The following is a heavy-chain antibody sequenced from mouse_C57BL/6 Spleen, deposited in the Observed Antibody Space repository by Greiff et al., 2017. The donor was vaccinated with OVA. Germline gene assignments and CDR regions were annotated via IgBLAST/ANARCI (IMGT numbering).Heavy chain of an antibody. CDR1: GYTFTSYW. CDR2: IDPSDSYT. V-gene: IGHV1-50*01. Sequence: VQLQQPGAELVKPGASVKLSCKASGYTFTSYWMQWVKQRPGQGLEWIGEIDPSDSYTNYNQKFKGKATLTVDTSSSTAYMQLSSLTSEDSAVYYCARSCPFAYWGQGTLVTVSA. CDR3: ARSCPFAY. J-gene: IGHJ3*01.